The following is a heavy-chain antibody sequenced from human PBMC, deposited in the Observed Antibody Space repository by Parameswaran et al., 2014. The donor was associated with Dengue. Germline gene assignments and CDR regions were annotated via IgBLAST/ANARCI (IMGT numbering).Heavy chain of an antibody. CDR2: INHSGST. V-gene: IGHV4-34*01. D-gene: IGHD2-15*01. CDR3: ARVSCSGGSCYSSPPYYYYYGMDV. J-gene: IGHJ6*02. Sequence: PPGKGLEWIEEINHSGSTNYNPSLKSRVTISVDTSKNQFSLKLSSVTAADTAVYYCARVSCSGGSCYSSPPYYYYYGMDVWGQGTTVTVSS.